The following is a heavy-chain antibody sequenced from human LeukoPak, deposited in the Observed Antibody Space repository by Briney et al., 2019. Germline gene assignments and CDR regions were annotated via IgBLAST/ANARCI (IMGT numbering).Heavy chain of an antibody. V-gene: IGHV1-69*06. CDR3: ARARSEAMADKLFFDY. J-gene: IGHJ4*02. CDR1: GGTFSSYA. D-gene: IGHD5-18*01. Sequence: ASVKVSCKASGGTFSSYAISWVRQAPGQGLEWMGGIIPIFGTANYAQKFQGRVTITADKSTSTAYMELSSLRSEDTAVYYCARARSEAMADKLFFDYWGQGTLVTVSS. CDR2: IIPIFGTA.